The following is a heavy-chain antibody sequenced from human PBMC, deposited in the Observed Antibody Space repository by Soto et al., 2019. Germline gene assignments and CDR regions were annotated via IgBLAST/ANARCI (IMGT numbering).Heavy chain of an antibody. J-gene: IGHJ6*02. D-gene: IGHD3-16*01. V-gene: IGHV4-30-4*01. CDR3: ARAGDRPNYHYYYGMDV. Sequence: QVQLQESGPGLVKPSQTLSLTCTVSGGSVSGASISSTDYYWSWIRQPPGKGLEWIGYIYSSGSTYYNPPLMGRVTISVDTSKNQFSLNLSSLTAADTAVYYCARAGDRPNYHYYYGMDVWGQGTTVTVSS. CDR1: GGSVSGASISSTDYY. CDR2: IYSSGST.